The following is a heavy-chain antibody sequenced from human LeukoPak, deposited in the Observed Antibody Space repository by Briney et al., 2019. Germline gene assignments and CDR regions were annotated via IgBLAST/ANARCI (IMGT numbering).Heavy chain of an antibody. J-gene: IGHJ5*02. D-gene: IGHD3-22*01. V-gene: IGHV1-69*02. CDR1: GGTFSSYT. Sequence: VASVTVSCTASGGTFSSYTISWVRQAPGQGLEWMGRIIPILGIANYAQKFQGRVTITADKSTSTAYMELSSLRSEDTAVYYCAGGNYYDSSGYYLWGQGTLVTVSS. CDR2: IIPILGIA. CDR3: AGGNYYDSSGYYL.